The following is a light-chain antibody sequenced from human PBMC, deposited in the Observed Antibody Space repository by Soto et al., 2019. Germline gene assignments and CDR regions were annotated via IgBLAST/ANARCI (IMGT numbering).Light chain of an antibody. V-gene: IGLV1-40*01. CDR1: SSNSGTRYD. CDR2: GNS. CDR3: QSYDTSLGTSV. J-gene: IGLJ3*02. Sequence: QSVLTQPPSVSGAPGQRVTISCTWSSSNSGTRYDVHWYQQLPGTAPKLLIYGNSNRPSGVPDRFSGSKSGTSASLAITGLQAEDEADYYCQSYDTSLGTSVFGGGTQLTVL.